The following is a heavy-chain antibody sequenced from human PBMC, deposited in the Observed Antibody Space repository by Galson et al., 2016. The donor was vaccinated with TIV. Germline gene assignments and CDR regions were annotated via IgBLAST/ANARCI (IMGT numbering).Heavy chain of an antibody. CDR3: ARANACGGACYYFDF. V-gene: IGHV1-69*13. CDR1: GGSFSSYV. D-gene: IGHD2-21*02. Sequence: SVKVSCKASGGSFSSYVITWVRQAPGQGLEWMGGIIPLFSTPNYAQKFQGRVTITADESTSTAYMELTSLRSEDTATYYCARANACGGACYYFDFWGQETLVTVSS. J-gene: IGHJ4*02. CDR2: IIPLFSTP.